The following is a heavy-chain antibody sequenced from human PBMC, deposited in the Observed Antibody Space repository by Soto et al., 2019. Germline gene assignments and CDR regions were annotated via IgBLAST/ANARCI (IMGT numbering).Heavy chain of an antibody. V-gene: IGHV1-8*01. Sequence: QVQLVQSGAEVKKPGASVKVSCKASGYTFTSYDINWVRQATGQGLEWMGWVNPNNGHTGYAQKFQGTVTMTRNTSISTAYIELDSLRSEDTAVYYCVRLFYYGSGSWVEWGQGTLVTVSS. CDR1: GYTFTSYD. D-gene: IGHD3-10*01. J-gene: IGHJ4*02. CDR3: VRLFYYGSGSWVE. CDR2: VNPNNGHT.